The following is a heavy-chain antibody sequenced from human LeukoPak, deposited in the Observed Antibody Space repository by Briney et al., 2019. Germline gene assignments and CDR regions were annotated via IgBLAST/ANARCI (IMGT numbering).Heavy chain of an antibody. D-gene: IGHD4-23*01. Sequence: SATLSLTCAVSGGSISSSNWWSWVRQPPGKGLEWIGEIYHSGSTNYNPSLKSRVTISVDKSKNQFSLKLSSVTAADTAVYYCARWGTHDYGGNSVSWFDPWGQGTLVTVSS. CDR2: IYHSGST. CDR3: ARWGTHDYGGNSVSWFDP. CDR1: GGSISSSNW. V-gene: IGHV4-4*02. J-gene: IGHJ5*02.